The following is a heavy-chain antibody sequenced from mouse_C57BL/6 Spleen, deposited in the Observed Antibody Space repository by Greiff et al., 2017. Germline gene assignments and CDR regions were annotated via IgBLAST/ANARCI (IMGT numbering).Heavy chain of an antibody. CDR2: INPSTGGT. Sequence: QVQLKESGAELVRPGTSVKVSCKASGYAFTNYLIEWVKQRPGQGLEWIGEINPSTGGTSYNQKFKGKATLTVDKSSSTAYMQLKSLTSEDSAVXYCARWSYFDVWGTGTTVTVSS. CDR3: ARWSYFDV. J-gene: IGHJ1*03. V-gene: IGHV1-54*01. CDR1: GYAFTNYL.